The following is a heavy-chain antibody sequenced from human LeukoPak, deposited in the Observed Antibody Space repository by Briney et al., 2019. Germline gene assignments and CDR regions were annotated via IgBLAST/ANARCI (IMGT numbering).Heavy chain of an antibody. CDR2: IYPDDSDV. V-gene: IGHV5-51*01. Sequence: GESLKISCKASGYSFANYWIGWVRQTPGKGLEWMGIIYPDDSDVKYSPSFQGQVTISADRSFNTAYLQWRSLKASDTAMYYCARVYDAWSDFSQYYFDYWGQGTLVTVSS. D-gene: IGHD3-3*01. J-gene: IGHJ4*02. CDR1: GYSFANYW. CDR3: ARVYDAWSDFSQYYFDY.